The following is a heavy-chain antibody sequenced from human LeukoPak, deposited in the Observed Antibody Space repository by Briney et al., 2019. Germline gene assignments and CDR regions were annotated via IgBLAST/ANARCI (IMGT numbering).Heavy chain of an antibody. CDR3: ARTPYYYGMDV. Sequence: GGSLRLSCAASGFPFNAYWMTWVRQAPGKGLEWVANIRQDGDTKYVDSVKGRFTISRDNAKNTLSLQMNSLRAEDTAVYYCARTPYYYGMDVWGQGTTVTVSS. CDR2: IRQDGDTK. V-gene: IGHV3-7*01. J-gene: IGHJ6*02. CDR1: GFPFNAYW.